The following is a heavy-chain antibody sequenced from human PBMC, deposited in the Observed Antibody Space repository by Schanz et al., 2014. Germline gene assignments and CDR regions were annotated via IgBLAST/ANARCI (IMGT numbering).Heavy chain of an antibody. CDR2: FIPILDVG. Sequence: QVQLVQSGAEVKKPGSSVKVSCKASRSTFSSYTISWVRQARGQGLEWVGRFIPILDVGNYAQQFQGRVTMTTDTSANTAYMELRSLRSDDTAHYYCVRVPSRDVSFDLWGRGTLVTVSS. D-gene: IGHD3-16*01. CDR1: RSTFSSYT. J-gene: IGHJ2*01. CDR3: VRVPSRDVSFDL. V-gene: IGHV1-69*02.